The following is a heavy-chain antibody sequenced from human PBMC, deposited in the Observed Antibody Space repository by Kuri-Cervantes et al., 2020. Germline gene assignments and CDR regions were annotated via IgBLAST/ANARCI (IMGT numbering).Heavy chain of an antibody. D-gene: IGHD4-17*01. CDR2: IYYSGST. Sequence: SETLSLTCNVSGASISSYYWSWIRQPPGKGLEWIGYIYYSGSTNYNPSLKSRVTISVDTSKNQFPLKLSSVTAADTAVYYCARVYGDYELGIWGQGTMVTVSS. CDR1: GASISSYY. J-gene: IGHJ3*02. CDR3: ARVYGDYELGI. V-gene: IGHV4-59*13.